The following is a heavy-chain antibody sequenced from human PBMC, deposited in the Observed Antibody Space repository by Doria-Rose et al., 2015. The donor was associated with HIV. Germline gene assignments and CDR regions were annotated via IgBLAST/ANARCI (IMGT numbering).Heavy chain of an antibody. CDR1: GVSLSSPGMG. CDR3: ARIKSSRWYHKYYFDF. D-gene: IGHD6-13*01. CDR2: IFSDDER. J-gene: IGHJ4*02. Sequence: QVTLKESGPVLVKPTETLTLTCTVSGVSLSSPGMGVSWIRQPPGKDLEWLANIFSDDERSYITSLKSRLTISRGTSKSQVVLTMTGMDPVDTATYYCARIKSSRWYHKYYFDFWGQGTLVIVSA. V-gene: IGHV2-26*01.